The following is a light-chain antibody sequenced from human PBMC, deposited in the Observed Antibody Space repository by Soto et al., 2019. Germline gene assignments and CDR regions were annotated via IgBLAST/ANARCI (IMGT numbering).Light chain of an antibody. V-gene: IGKV1-12*01. CDR2: GAS. CDR1: QDIGTW. CDR3: HQANSSPWT. Sequence: DIQMTQSPSSVSASVGDRVTIICRASQDIGTWLAWYQQKPGRTPKLLIYGASTLQTGVPSRFSGSGSGTEFTLPISSLQAEHFASYYWHQANSSPWTFGQGTTVEI. J-gene: IGKJ1*01.